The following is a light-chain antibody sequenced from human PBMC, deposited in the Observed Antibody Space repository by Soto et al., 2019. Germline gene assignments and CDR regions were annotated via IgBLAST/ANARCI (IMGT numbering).Light chain of an antibody. V-gene: IGKV3-20*01. J-gene: IGKJ4*01. CDR1: QSVSRRY. Sequence: IVLTQSPDTLSLSPVQRATLSCRASQSVSRRYLAWYQQKPGQAPILLIYDVSERASDIPDRFSGSGSGTDFTLTINRLVPEDVAVYYCQYQGSFGGGTKVEIE. CDR3: QYQGS. CDR2: DVS.